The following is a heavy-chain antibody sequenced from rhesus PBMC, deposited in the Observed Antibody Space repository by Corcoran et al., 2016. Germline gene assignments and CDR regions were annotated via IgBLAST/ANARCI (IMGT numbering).Heavy chain of an antibody. CDR1: GGSISSSY. CDR2: IYGTWGST. J-gene: IGHJ3*01. D-gene: IGHD6-31*01. CDR3: ARSGWYQGALDF. Sequence: QLQLQESGPGLVKPSETLSVTCAVSGGSISSSYWSWIRQAPGKGLEWIGFIYGTWGSTNYNPSLKSRVTLSVDTSKNRLSLNLGSVTTADTAVYYCARSGWYQGALDFWGQGLRVTVSS. V-gene: IGHV4-169*01.